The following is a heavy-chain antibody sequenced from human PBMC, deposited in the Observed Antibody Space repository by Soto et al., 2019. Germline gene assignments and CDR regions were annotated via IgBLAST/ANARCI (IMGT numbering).Heavy chain of an antibody. CDR1: GGTFSSYA. CDR3: ARSSMRGYDESPLRSSYGMDV. J-gene: IGHJ6*02. V-gene: IGHV1-69*13. D-gene: IGHD5-12*01. CDR2: IIPIFGTA. Sequence: SVKFSCKASGGTFSSYAISWVRQAPGQGLEWMGGIIPIFGTANYAQKFQGRVTITADESTSTAYMELSSLRSEDTAVYYCARSSMRGYDESPLRSSYGMDVWGQGTTVTVSS.